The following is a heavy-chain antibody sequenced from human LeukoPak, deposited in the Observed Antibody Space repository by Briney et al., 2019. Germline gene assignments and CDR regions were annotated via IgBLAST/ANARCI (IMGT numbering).Heavy chain of an antibody. CDR2: IIPIFGTA. D-gene: IGHD5-12*01. V-gene: IGHV1-69*13. Sequence: GASVKVSCKASGGTFSSYAISWVRQAPGQGLEWMGGIIPIFGTANYAQKFQGRVTITADESTSTAYMELSSLRSEDTAVYYCAREVPHPVSGSGVYWGQGTLVTVSS. J-gene: IGHJ4*02. CDR3: AREVPHPVSGSGVY. CDR1: GGTFSSYA.